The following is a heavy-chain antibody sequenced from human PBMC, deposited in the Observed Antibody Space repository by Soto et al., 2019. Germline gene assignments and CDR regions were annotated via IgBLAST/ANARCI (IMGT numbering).Heavy chain of an antibody. V-gene: IGHV3-66*01. CDR1: GFSVSDNY. J-gene: IGHJ4*02. Sequence: PGGSLRLSCAASGFSVSDNYMSWVRQAPGKGLEWVSLIYTGGSTYYADSVKGRFTISRDNSKNTVYLQMNSPRAEDTAVYYCARDSWFDYWGPGTLVTVSS. CDR3: ARDSWFDY. CDR2: IYTGGST.